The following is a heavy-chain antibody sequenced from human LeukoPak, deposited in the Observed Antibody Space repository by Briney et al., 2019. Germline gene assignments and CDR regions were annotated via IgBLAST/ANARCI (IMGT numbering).Heavy chain of an antibody. J-gene: IGHJ3*02. CDR1: GDSISGSNW. V-gene: IGHV4-4*02. Sequence: SETLSLTCAVSGDSISGSNWWSWVRQPPGKGLEWIGEIYHSGSTNYNPSLKSRVTISVDKSKNQFSLKLSSVTAADTAVYYCARDSPEYSSSSALEKGAFDIWGQGTMVTVSS. CDR3: ARDSPEYSSSSALEKGAFDI. CDR2: IYHSGST. D-gene: IGHD6-6*01.